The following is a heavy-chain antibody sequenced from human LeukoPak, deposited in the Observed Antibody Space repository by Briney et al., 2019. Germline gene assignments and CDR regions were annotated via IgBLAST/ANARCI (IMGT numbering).Heavy chain of an antibody. CDR2: ISYDGSNK. V-gene: IGHV3-30*04. CDR1: GFTFSSYA. CDR3: AKDQVRFYYDSSGYFRNWFDP. D-gene: IGHD3-22*01. Sequence: GGSLRLSCAASGFTFSSYAMHWVRQAPGKGLEWVAVISYDGSNKYYADSVKGRFTISRDNSKNTLYLQMNSLRAEDTAVYYCAKDQVRFYYDSSGYFRNWFDPWGQGTLVTVSS. J-gene: IGHJ5*02.